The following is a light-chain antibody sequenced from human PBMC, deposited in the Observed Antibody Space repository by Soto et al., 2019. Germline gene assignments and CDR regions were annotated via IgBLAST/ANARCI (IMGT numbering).Light chain of an antibody. Sequence: EIVLTQSPGTLSLSPGERATLSCRASQSVSSNYLAWYQQKPGQAPRLLIYGASSRATGIPDRFSGSGSGTDFTLTISRLEPEXFAVYYCQQYGSSPYTFGQGTKLEIK. CDR1: QSVSSNY. V-gene: IGKV3-20*01. CDR2: GAS. J-gene: IGKJ2*01. CDR3: QQYGSSPYT.